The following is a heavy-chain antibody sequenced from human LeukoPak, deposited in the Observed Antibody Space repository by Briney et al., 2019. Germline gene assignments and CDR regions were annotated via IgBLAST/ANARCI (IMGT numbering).Heavy chain of an antibody. CDR1: GFTFSSYS. CDR3: ARPGPATTNSYGMDV. D-gene: IGHD1-26*01. CDR2: IGSSSSAI. Sequence: PGGSLRLSCAASGFTFSSYSMNWVRQAPGKGLEWVSSIGSSSSAIFYADSLKGRFTISRDNAKNSLYLQMNSLRAEDTAVYYCARPGPATTNSYGMDVWGQGTTVTVSS. J-gene: IGHJ6*02. V-gene: IGHV3-21*01.